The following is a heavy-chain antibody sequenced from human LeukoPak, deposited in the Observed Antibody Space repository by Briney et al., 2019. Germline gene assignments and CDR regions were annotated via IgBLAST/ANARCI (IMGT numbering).Heavy chain of an antibody. Sequence: GRSLRLSCAASGFTFSSYTMHWVRQAPAKGLERVAFVLYDGSDQYYADSVKGRFTISRDNSKNTVYLQMNSLTVEDTAVYYCARDVQSGSLDPWGQGTLVTVSS. CDR2: VLYDGSDQ. CDR1: GFTFSSYT. D-gene: IGHD3-3*01. J-gene: IGHJ5*02. CDR3: ARDVQSGSLDP. V-gene: IGHV3-30*04.